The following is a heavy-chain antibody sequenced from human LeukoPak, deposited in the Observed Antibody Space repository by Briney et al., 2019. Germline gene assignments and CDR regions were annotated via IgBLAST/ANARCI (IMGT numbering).Heavy chain of an antibody. J-gene: IGHJ5*02. D-gene: IGHD3-10*01. CDR3: AKEWRITMVRGVQNCFDP. Sequence: GGSLRLSCAASVFTFSTYNMNWVRQAPGKGLEWVSSITSSSRYTFYADSVKGRFTISRDNSKNTLYLQMNSLRAEDTAVYYCAKEWRITMVRGVQNCFDPWGQGTLVTVSS. V-gene: IGHV3-21*04. CDR1: VFTFSTYN. CDR2: ITSSSRYT.